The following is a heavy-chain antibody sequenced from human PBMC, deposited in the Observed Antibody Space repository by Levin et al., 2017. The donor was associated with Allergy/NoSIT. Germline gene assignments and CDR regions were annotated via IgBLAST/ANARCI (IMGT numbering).Heavy chain of an antibody. CDR3: ARDATADTSRLDH. D-gene: IGHD3-16*01. CDR2: ISGDDGKT. V-gene: IGHV1-18*01. Sequence: ASVKVSCKASGYIFCNYGISWVRQAPGQGLEWMGWISGDDGKTKYAHKVQGRVTVTTDTSSSTAYMELRSLRSADTAVYYCARDATADTSRLDHWVQGTLVTVSS. CDR1: GYIFCNYG. J-gene: IGHJ5*02.